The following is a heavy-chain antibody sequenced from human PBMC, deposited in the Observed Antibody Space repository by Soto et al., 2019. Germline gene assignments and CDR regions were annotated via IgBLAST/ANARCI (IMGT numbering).Heavy chain of an antibody. CDR1: GFSLSTSGVG. CDR2: LYWDDDK. CDR3: AFRQEYRGSWVSGWFDL. V-gene: IGHV2-5*02. J-gene: IGHJ5*02. Sequence: QITLKESGPTVVKPTQTLTLTCTFSGFSLSTSGVGVGWIRQPPGKALEWLALLYWDDDKRYSPSLKTRLTINKDTPRNQVVLTMTNMDPVDTATYYCAFRQEYRGSWVSGWFDLWGQGTLVTVSS. D-gene: IGHD6-13*01.